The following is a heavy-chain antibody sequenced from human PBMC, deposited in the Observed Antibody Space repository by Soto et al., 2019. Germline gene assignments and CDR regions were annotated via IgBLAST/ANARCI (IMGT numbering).Heavy chain of an antibody. D-gene: IGHD3-22*01. Sequence: QVQLVESGGGLVQTSGSLRIACVASGFTFSDYYMSWVRQALGKGLEWVSYISSSGNTIYYADSVKGRFTISRDNAKNSVYLQMNSLRAEDTALYFCAKMSSENYYDPVFSWGQVTLVTVSS. CDR1: GFTFSDYY. CDR2: ISSSGNTI. CDR3: AKMSSENYYDPVFS. V-gene: IGHV3-11*01. J-gene: IGHJ5*01.